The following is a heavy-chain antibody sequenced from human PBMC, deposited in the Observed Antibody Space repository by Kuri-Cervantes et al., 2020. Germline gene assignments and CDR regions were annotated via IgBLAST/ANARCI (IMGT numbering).Heavy chain of an antibody. Sequence: GGSLRLSCAASGFTFSNAWMSWVRHAPGKGLEWVGRIKSKTDGGTTDYAAPVKGRFTISRDDSKNTLYLQMNSLKTEDTAVYYCTTEGIAVANSFDAFDIWGQGTMVTV. CDR1: GFTFSNAW. V-gene: IGHV3-15*01. CDR2: IKSKTDGGTT. D-gene: IGHD6-19*01. J-gene: IGHJ3*02. CDR3: TTEGIAVANSFDAFDI.